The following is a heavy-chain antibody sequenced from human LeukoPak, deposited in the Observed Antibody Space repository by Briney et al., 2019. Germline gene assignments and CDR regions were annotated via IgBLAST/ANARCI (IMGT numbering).Heavy chain of an antibody. V-gene: IGHV3-15*01. CDR2: INRNSDGGTT. Sequence: GGSLRLSCVVSGFTFSNAWMTWARQAPGKGLEWVGQINRNSDGGTTKYTAPVKGRFTLSRDDSQNTLYLQMNSLKTEDTAVYYCVGSFLGYWGQGTLVTVSS. J-gene: IGHJ4*02. CDR3: VGSFLGY. D-gene: IGHD3-10*01. CDR1: GFTFSNAW.